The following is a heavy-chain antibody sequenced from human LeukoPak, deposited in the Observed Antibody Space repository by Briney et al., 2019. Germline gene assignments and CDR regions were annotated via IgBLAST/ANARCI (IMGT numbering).Heavy chain of an antibody. D-gene: IGHD4-17*01. CDR1: GFTFGDYA. V-gene: IGHV3-49*04. Sequence: GGSLRLSCTASGFTFGDYAMSWVRQAPGKGLEWVGFIRSKAYGGTTEYAASVKGRFTISRDDSKSIAYLQMNSLKTEDAAVYYCTRDFTTGGSWYFDYWGQGTPVTVSS. J-gene: IGHJ4*02. CDR2: IRSKAYGGTT. CDR3: TRDFTTGGSWYFDY.